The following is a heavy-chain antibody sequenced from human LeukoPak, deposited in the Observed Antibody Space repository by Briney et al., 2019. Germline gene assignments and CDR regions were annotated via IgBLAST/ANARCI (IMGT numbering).Heavy chain of an antibody. V-gene: IGHV1-2*02. CDR2: INPNSGGT. Sequence: ASVKVSCKASGYTFTGYYMHWVRQAPGQGLGWMGWINPNSGGTNYAQKFRGRVTMTRDTSSRTAYMELSRLRSDDTAVYYCARGGFWSGYSDYWGQGTLVTVSS. D-gene: IGHD3-3*01. CDR1: GYTFTGYY. CDR3: ARGGFWSGYSDY. J-gene: IGHJ4*02.